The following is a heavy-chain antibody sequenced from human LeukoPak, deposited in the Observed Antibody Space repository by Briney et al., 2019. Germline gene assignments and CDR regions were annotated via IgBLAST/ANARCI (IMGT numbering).Heavy chain of an antibody. V-gene: IGHV1-18*01. CDR3: SRASMSSSSGTRHFDY. CDR2: ISAYNGNT. J-gene: IGHJ4*02. D-gene: IGHD6-13*01. CDR1: GYTFTSYG. Sequence: ASVKVSCKASGYTFTSYGISWVRQAPGQGLEWMGWISAYNGNTNYAQKLQGRVTMTTDTSTSTAYMELRSLRSDDPAVYYCSRASMSSSSGTRHFDYWGQGTLVTVSS.